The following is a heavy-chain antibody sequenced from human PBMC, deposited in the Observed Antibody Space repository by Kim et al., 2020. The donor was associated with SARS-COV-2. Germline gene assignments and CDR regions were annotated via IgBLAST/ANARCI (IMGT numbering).Heavy chain of an antibody. CDR3: ARAGGLTYYYGMDV. V-gene: IGHV3-21*01. Sequence: WGSLRLSCAASGFTFSSYSMNWDRHAPVKGREWVASISSRISYIYYADSVKGPFTISRDTSKNSLYLQMNSLRAADTSVYDGARAGGLTYYYGMDVWGQGTTVTVSS. J-gene: IGHJ6*02. D-gene: IGHD3-9*01. CDR1: GFTFSSYS. CDR2: ISSRISYI.